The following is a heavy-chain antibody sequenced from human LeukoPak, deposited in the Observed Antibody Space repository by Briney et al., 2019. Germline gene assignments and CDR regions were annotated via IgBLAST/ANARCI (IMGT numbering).Heavy chain of an antibody. D-gene: IGHD3-16*01. Sequence: SQTLSLTCTVSGDSISSGGYYWTWIRQRPGKGLEWIGYMYYSGRTYYNPALKRRVIISIDTTKNQYSLNVSPVTAAATAVYYWARGGARWGQGTLVS. CDR3: ARGGAR. J-gene: IGHJ1*01. CDR2: MYYSGRT. V-gene: IGHV4-31*03. CDR1: GDSISSGGYY.